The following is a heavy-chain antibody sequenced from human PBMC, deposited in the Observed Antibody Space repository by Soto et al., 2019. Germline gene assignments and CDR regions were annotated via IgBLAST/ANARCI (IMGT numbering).Heavy chain of an antibody. V-gene: IGHV1-8*01. J-gene: IGHJ5*02. CDR1: GYTFTSYD. D-gene: IGHD3-22*01. CDR2: MNPNSGNT. CDR3: ARGRYYYDRRWFDP. Sequence: QVQLVQSGAEVKKPGASVKVSCKASGYTFTSYDINWVRQATGQGLEWMGWMNPNSGNTGYAQKFKGRVTMTRNTSIRTAYMELSSLRSEDTAVYYCARGRYYYDRRWFDPWGQGTLVTVSS.